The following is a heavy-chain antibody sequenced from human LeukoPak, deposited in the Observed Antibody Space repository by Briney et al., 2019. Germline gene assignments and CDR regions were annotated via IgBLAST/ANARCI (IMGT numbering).Heavy chain of an antibody. CDR2: ISYDGSNK. J-gene: IGHJ4*02. V-gene: IGHV3-30*04. Sequence: GGSLRLSCAASGFTFSSYAMHWVRQAPGKGLEWVAVISYDGSNKYYADSVKGRFTISRDNSKNTLYLQMNSLRAEDTAVYYCARVRYYDIYDRGQETLVTVSS. CDR1: GFTFSSYA. CDR3: ARVRYYDIYD. D-gene: IGHD3-9*01.